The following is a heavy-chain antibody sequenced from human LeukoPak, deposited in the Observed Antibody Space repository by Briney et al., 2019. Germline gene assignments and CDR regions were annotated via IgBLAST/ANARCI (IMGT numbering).Heavy chain of an antibody. CDR2: IYYIGST. CDR1: GGSISSYY. V-gene: IGHV4-59*05. CDR3: ASPKYNFWSGSQQTIDY. Sequence: SETLSLTCTVSGGSISSYYWSWIRQPPGKGLEWIGSIYYIGSTYYNPSLKSRVTISVDTSKNQFSLKLSSVTAADTAVYYCASPKYNFWSGSQQTIDYWGQGTLVTVSS. J-gene: IGHJ4*02. D-gene: IGHD3-3*01.